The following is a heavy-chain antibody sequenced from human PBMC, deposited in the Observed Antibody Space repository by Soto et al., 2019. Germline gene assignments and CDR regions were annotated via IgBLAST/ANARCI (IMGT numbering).Heavy chain of an antibody. CDR1: GFTFSSYW. CDR2: IKQDGSEK. CDR3: ARVLLWVGEPPDYNYYMDV. V-gene: IGHV3-7*01. D-gene: IGHD3-10*01. Sequence: GGSLRLSCAASGFTFSSYWMSWVRQAPGKGLEWVANIKQDGSEKYYVDSVKGRFTISRDNAKNSLYLQMNSLRAEDTAVYYCARVLLWVGEPPDYNYYMDVWGKGTTVTVSS. J-gene: IGHJ6*03.